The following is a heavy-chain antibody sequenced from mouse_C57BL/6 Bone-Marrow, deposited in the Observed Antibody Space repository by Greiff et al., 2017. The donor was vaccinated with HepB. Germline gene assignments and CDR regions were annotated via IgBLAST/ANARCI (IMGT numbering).Heavy chain of an antibody. D-gene: IGHD2-5*01. J-gene: IGHJ3*01. CDR2: ISSGGSYT. CDR3: ARGYSNYSAWFAY. V-gene: IGHV5-6*01. CDR1: GFTFSSYG. Sequence: EVQRVESGGDLVKPGGSLKLSCAASGFTFSSYGMSWVRQTPDKRLEWVATISSGGSYTYYPDSVKGRFTISRDNAKNTLYLQMSSQKSEDTAMYYCARGYSNYSAWFAYWGQGTLVTVSA.